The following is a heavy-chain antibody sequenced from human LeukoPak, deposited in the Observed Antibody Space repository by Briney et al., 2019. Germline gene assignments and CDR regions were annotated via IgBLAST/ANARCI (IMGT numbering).Heavy chain of an antibody. J-gene: IGHJ4*02. D-gene: IGHD3-10*01. CDR2: ISFDGKNI. Sequence: GGSLRLSCAASGFSFTSYSVHWVRRTPDKGLEWVALISFDGKNILYADSVQGRFSISRDIASNTLYLQMNALRPEDTAVYYCARDRVQIWSFVGTFDSWGQGSLVTVSS. V-gene: IGHV3-30*04. CDR1: GFSFTSYS. CDR3: ARDRVQIWSFVGTFDS.